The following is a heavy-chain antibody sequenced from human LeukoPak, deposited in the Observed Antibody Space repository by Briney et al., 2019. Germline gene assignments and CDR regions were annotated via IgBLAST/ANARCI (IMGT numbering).Heavy chain of an antibody. D-gene: IGHD5-12*01. Sequence: GGSLRLSYAASGFTFISYGMYWVRQAPGKGLESVAFIRYDGSNKYYADSVKGRFTVSRDNSKNTLYLQMKSLRAEDTAVYYCAKGGGYEAQYYYYYLDVWGKGTTVTISS. J-gene: IGHJ6*03. V-gene: IGHV3-30*02. CDR2: IRYDGSNK. CDR1: GFTFISYG. CDR3: AKGGGYEAQYYYYYLDV.